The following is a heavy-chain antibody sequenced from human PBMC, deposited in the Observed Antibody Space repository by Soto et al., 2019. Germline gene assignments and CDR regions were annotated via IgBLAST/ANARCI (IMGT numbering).Heavy chain of an antibody. CDR2: ISGSGGST. V-gene: IGHV3-23*01. Sequence: GGSLRLSCAASGFTFSSYAMGWVRQAPGKGLEWVSAISGSGGSTYYADSVKGRFTISRDNSKNTLYLQMNSLRAEDTAVYYCAKGNYGSPGPTAPGWGQGTLVTVSS. CDR3: AKGNYGSPGPTAPG. D-gene: IGHD3-10*01. CDR1: GFTFSSYA. J-gene: IGHJ4*02.